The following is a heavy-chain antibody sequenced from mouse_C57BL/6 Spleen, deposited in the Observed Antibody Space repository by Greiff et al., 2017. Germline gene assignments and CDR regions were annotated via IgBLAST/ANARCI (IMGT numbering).Heavy chain of an antibody. CDR1: GFTFSDYY. J-gene: IGHJ1*03. CDR3: ARDMRDGYFWYFDV. D-gene: IGHD2-3*01. V-gene: IGHV5-16*01. CDR2: INYDGSST. Sequence: EVMLVESEGGLVQPGSSMKLSCTASGFTFSDYYMAWVRQVPEKGLEWVANINYDGSSTYYLDSLKSRFIISRDNAKNILYLQMSSLKSEDTATYYCARDMRDGYFWYFDVWGTGTTVTVSS.